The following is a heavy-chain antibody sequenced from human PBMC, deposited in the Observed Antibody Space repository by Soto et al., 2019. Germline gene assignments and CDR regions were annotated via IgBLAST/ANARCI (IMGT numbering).Heavy chain of an antibody. CDR2: IYYSGST. CDR1: GGSISSGGYY. CDR3: ARDGRSSYSSDWYYFDY. J-gene: IGHJ4*02. Sequence: PSETLSLTCTVSGGSISSGGYYWSWIRQHPGKGLEWIGYIYYSGSTYYNPSLKSRVTISVDTSKNQFSLKLSSVTAADTAVYYCARDGRSSYSSDWYYFDYWGQGTLVTVSS. D-gene: IGHD6-19*01. V-gene: IGHV4-31*03.